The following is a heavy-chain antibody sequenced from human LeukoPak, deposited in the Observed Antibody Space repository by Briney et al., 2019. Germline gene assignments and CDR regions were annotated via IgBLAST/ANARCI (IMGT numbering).Heavy chain of an antibody. Sequence: SETLSLTCTVSGGSISGYYWSWIRQPQGKGLEWIGEINHSGSTNYNPSLKSRVTISVDTSKNQFSLKLSSVTAADTAVYYCARAPQYSSSWPYYYDSSGRHPYDYWGQGTLVTVSS. J-gene: IGHJ4*02. CDR2: INHSGST. CDR3: ARAPQYSSSWPYYYDSSGRHPYDY. V-gene: IGHV4-34*01. D-gene: IGHD3-22*01. CDR1: GGSISGYY.